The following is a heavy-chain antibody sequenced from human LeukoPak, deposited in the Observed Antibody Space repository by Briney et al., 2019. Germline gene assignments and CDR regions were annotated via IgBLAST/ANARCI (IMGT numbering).Heavy chain of an antibody. J-gene: IGHJ5*02. V-gene: IGHV2-5*02. CDR3: AHSREYYDILTGYYGSNWFDP. Sequence: SGPTLVKPTQTLTLTCTFSGFSLSTSGVGVGWIRQPPEKALEWLALIYWDDDKRNSPSLKSRLTITKDTSKNQVVLTMTNMDPVDTATYYCAHSREYYDILTGYYGSNWFDPWGQGTLVTVSS. CDR1: GFSLSTSGVG. D-gene: IGHD3-9*01. CDR2: IYWDDDK.